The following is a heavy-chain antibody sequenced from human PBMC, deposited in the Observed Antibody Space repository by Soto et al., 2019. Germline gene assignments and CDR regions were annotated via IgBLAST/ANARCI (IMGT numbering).Heavy chain of an antibody. CDR2: IYPGDSDT. D-gene: IGHD1-26*01. Sequence: GESVQISCKGCGHSFTNYWVGGVRHMPGKGLEWMGIIYPGDSDTRYSPSFQGHVTISADKSISTAYLQWSSLKASDTAMYYCARPIVGAASVGFGYWGQGTLVTVSS. CDR3: ARPIVGAASVGFGY. J-gene: IGHJ4*02. CDR1: GHSFTNYW. V-gene: IGHV5-51*01.